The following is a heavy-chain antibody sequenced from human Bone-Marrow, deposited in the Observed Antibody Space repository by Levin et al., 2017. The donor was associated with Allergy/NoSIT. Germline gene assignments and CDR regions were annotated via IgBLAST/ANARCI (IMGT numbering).Heavy chain of an antibody. V-gene: IGHV3-74*01. CDR2: INSDGSSS. Sequence: VASVKVSCAASGFTFSSYWMHWVRQAPGKGLVWVSRINSDGSSSSYADSVKGRFTISRDNAKNTLYLQMNSLRAEDTAVYYCARDLPRYYDFWSGLDYWGQGTLVTVSS. CDR1: GFTFSSYW. J-gene: IGHJ4*02. D-gene: IGHD3-3*01. CDR3: ARDLPRYYDFWSGLDY.